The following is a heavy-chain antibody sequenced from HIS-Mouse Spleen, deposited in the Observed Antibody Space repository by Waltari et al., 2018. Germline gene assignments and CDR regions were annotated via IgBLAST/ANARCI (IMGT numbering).Heavy chain of an antibody. CDR1: GGSISSSSYY. CDR3: AREIPYSSSWYDWYFDL. V-gene: IGHV4-39*07. Sequence: QLQLQESGPGLVKPSETLSLTCTVSGGSISSSSYYWGWIRQPPGKGLEWIGSLYYSGSTDYNPPLRGRLTISLDTSKNPFSLKLSSVTAAATAVYYCAREIPYSSSWYDWYFDLWGRGTLVTVSS. CDR2: LYYSGST. J-gene: IGHJ2*01. D-gene: IGHD6-13*01.